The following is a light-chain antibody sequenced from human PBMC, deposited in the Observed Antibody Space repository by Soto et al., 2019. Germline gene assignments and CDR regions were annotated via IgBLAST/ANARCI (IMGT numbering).Light chain of an antibody. V-gene: IGKV1-5*03. CDR2: QAS. CDR3: QQYNTDFRT. CDR1: QSVNTW. J-gene: IGKJ1*01. Sequence: DIPMTQSPSTLSASVGDRVTITCRASQSVNTWLAWYQQAPGKAPKLLIYQASTLESGVPSRFSGSGSVTDFPLTISSLQPEDFATYYCQQYNTDFRTFGQGTKVDIK.